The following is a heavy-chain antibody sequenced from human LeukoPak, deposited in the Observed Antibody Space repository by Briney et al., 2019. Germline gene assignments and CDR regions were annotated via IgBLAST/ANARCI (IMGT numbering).Heavy chain of an antibody. D-gene: IGHD5-24*01. CDR1: GFTFSTYS. J-gene: IGHJ4*02. CDR3: ARGAARMVEMGTIISFHF. Sequence: GGSLRLSCAASGFTFSTYSMNWVRQAPGKGLEWVSSISSSSSYIHYADSMKGRFTISRDNAKKSLYLQMNSLRAEDTAVYYCARGAARMVEMGTIISFHFWGQGTLVTVSS. V-gene: IGHV3-21*01. CDR2: ISSSSSYI.